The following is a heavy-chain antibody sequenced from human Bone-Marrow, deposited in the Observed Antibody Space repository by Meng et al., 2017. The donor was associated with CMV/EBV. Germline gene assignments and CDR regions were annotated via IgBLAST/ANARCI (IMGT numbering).Heavy chain of an antibody. CDR2: ISSSSSYT. J-gene: IGHJ4*02. Sequence: GESLKISCAASGFTFSTYSMQWVRQAPGKGLDWVSSISSSSSYTSYANSVKGRFTISRDNTKESLYLQMNSLRAEDTAAYYCARGQHCGSTSCYIPDCWGQGTLVTVSS. CDR1: GFTFSTYS. V-gene: IGHV3-21*01. D-gene: IGHD2-2*02. CDR3: ARGQHCGSTSCYIPDC.